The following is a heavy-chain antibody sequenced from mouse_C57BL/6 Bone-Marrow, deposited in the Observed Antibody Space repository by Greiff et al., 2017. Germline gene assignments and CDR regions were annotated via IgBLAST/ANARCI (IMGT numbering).Heavy chain of an antibody. D-gene: IGHD3-2*02. CDR2: ISSGSSTI. Sequence: EVHLVESGGGLVKPGGSLKLSCAASGFTFSDYGMHWVRQAPEKGLEWVAYISSGSSTIYYADTVKGRITISRDNAKNTLFLQMTSLRSEDTAMYYCARAAQATWFAYWGQGTLVTVSA. V-gene: IGHV5-17*01. CDR1: GFTFSDYG. CDR3: ARAAQATWFAY. J-gene: IGHJ3*01.